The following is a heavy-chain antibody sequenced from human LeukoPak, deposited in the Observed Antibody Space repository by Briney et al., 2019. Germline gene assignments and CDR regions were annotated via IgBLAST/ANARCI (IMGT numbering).Heavy chain of an antibody. CDR3: ARDRQMATITGLFDY. CDR2: ISAYNGNT. D-gene: IGHD5-24*01. CDR1: GYTFTSYG. Sequence: ASVKVSCKASGYTFTSYGISWVRQAPGQGLEWMGWISAYNGNTNYAQKLQGRVTMTTDTSASTAYMELSSLRSEDMAVYYCARDRQMATITGLFDYWGQGTLVTVSS. J-gene: IGHJ4*02. V-gene: IGHV1-18*03.